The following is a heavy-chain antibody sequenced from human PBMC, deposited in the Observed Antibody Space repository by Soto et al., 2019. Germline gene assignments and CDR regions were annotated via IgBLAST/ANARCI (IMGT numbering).Heavy chain of an antibody. CDR2: INSDGSST. CDR3: ARDGYSYGGLDY. D-gene: IGHD5-18*01. J-gene: IGHJ4*02. V-gene: IGHV3-74*01. Sequence: GGSLRLSCAASGFTFSSYWMHWVRQAPGKGLVWVAVINSDGSSTCYADSVKGRFTISRDNAKNTLYLQMNSLRAEDTAVYYCARDGYSYGGLDYWGQGTLVTVSS. CDR1: GFTFSSYW.